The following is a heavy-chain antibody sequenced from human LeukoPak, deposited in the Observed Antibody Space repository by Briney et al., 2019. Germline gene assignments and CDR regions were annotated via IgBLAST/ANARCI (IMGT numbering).Heavy chain of an antibody. J-gene: IGHJ6*02. CDR2: IYTSGST. CDR3: ASPPAKIYGVPYYYYGMDV. D-gene: IGHD2-8*01. CDR1: GGSISSYY. Sequence: PSETLSLTCTVSGGSISSYYWSWIRQPAGKGLEWIGRIYTSGSTNYNPSLKSRVTMSVDTSKNQFSLKLSSVTAADTAVYYCASPPAKIYGVPYYYYGMDVWGQGTTVTVSS. V-gene: IGHV4-4*07.